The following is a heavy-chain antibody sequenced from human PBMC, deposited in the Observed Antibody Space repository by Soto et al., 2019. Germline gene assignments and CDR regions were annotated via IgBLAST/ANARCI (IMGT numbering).Heavy chain of an antibody. D-gene: IGHD3-9*01. CDR3: AKDHYDTLPGYYGTDY. V-gene: IGHV3-30*18. CDR1: GFTFSSYG. CDR2: ISYDGSNK. J-gene: IGHJ4*02. Sequence: QVQLVESGGGVVQPGRSLRLSCAASGFTFSSYGIHWVRQAPGKGLEWVAVISYDGSNKYYADSVKGRFTISRDNSKNTLYLQMNSLRAEDTAVYYCAKDHYDTLPGYYGTDYWGQGTLVTVSS.